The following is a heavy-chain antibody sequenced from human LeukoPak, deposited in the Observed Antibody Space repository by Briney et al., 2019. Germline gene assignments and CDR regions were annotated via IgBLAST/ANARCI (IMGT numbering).Heavy chain of an antibody. Sequence: ASVKVSCKASGYTSTSYGISWVRQAPGQGLEWMGWISAYNGNTNYAQKLQGRVTMTTDTSTSTAYMELRSLKSDDTAVYYCAREDSSGWYSDYYYGMDVWGQGTTVTVSS. CDR1: GYTSTSYG. CDR3: AREDSSGWYSDYYYGMDV. CDR2: ISAYNGNT. J-gene: IGHJ6*02. V-gene: IGHV1-18*01. D-gene: IGHD6-19*01.